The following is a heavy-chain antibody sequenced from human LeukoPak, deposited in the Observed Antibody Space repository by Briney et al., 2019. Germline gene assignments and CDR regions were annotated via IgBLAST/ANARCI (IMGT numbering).Heavy chain of an antibody. J-gene: IGHJ4*02. D-gene: IGHD5-12*01. V-gene: IGHV3-30*02. CDR2: IRYDGSKK. CDR1: GFIFSSYG. CDR3: AKNPGWDIWSEGYFDY. Sequence: GGSLRLSCAASGFIFSSYGMHWVRQAPGKGLEWVAFIRYDGSKKYYADSVKGRFTISRDNSKNTLYLQMNSLRAEDTAVYYCAKNPGWDIWSEGYFDYWGQGTLVTVSS.